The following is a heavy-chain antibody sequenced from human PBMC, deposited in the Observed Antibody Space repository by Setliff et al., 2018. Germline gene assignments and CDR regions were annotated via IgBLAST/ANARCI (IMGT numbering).Heavy chain of an antibody. CDR2: INPSGGST. CDR1: GYTFTSYY. D-gene: IGHD7-27*01. Sequence: ASVKVSCKASGYTFTSYYMQWVRQAPGQGLEWMGIINPSGGSTSYAQKFQGRVTMTRDTSTSTVYMELSSLRSEDTAVYYCADLWGPDISDYWGQGTLVTVSS. CDR3: ADLWGPDISDY. J-gene: IGHJ4*02. V-gene: IGHV1-46*01.